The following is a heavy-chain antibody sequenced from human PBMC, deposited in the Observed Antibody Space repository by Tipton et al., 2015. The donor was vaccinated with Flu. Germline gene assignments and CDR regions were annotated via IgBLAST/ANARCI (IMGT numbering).Heavy chain of an antibody. Sequence: LVKPSQTLTLTCTFSGFSLSTSGMCVSWIRQPPGKALEWLALIDWDDDKYYSTSLKTRLTISKDTSKNQVVLTMTNMDPVDTATYYCARISYSSGCLGDAFDIWGQGTMVTVSS. D-gene: IGHD6-19*01. CDR2: IDWDDDK. CDR3: ARISYSSGCLGDAFDI. J-gene: IGHJ3*02. CDR1: GFSLSTSGMC. V-gene: IGHV2-70*01.